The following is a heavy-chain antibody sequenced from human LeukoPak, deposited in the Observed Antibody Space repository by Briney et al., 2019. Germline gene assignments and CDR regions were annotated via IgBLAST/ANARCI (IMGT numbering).Heavy chain of an antibody. CDR2: IYTSGST. Sequence: SQTLSLTCTVSGGSISSGSYYWSWIRQPAGKGLEWIGRIYTSGSTNYNPSLKSRVTISVDTSKNQFSLKLSSVTAADTAVYYCARGAGEQQLVQPAFDCWGQGTLVTVSS. D-gene: IGHD6-13*01. CDR3: ARGAGEQQLVQPAFDC. V-gene: IGHV4-61*02. J-gene: IGHJ4*02. CDR1: GGSISSGSYY.